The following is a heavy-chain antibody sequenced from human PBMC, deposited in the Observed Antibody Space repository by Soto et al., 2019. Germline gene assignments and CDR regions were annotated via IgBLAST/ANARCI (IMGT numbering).Heavy chain of an antibody. CDR1: GGTFSSYA. CDR2: IIPIFGTA. Sequence: QVQLVQSGAEVKKPGSSVKVSCKASGGTFSSYAISWVRQAPGQGLEWIGGIIPIFGTANYAQKFQGRVTITADESTSTAYMELSSLRSEDTAVYYCAYGGNSPKPNWYFDLWGRGTLVTVSS. J-gene: IGHJ2*01. CDR3: AYGGNSPKPNWYFDL. V-gene: IGHV1-69*01. D-gene: IGHD2-21*02.